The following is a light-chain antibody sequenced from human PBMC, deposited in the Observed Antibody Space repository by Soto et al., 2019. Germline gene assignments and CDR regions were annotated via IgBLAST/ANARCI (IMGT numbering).Light chain of an antibody. CDR2: AAS. V-gene: IGKV1-6*01. CDR3: IQDYNYPRT. Sequence: AIQMTQSPSSLSASVGDRVTITCRASQGIRNDLGWYQQKPGKAPKLLIYAASTLESGVPSRFSGSGSGTDFTLTITSLQPEDFATYYCIQDYNYPRTFGQGTKVEIK. CDR1: QGIRND. J-gene: IGKJ1*01.